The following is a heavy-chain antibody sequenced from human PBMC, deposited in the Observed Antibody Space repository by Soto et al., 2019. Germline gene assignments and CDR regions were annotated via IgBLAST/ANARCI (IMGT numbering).Heavy chain of an antibody. D-gene: IGHD4-17*01. J-gene: IGHJ4*02. CDR1: GFTFSSYA. Sequence: QVQLVESGGGVVQPGRSLRLSCAASGFTFSSYAMHWVRQAPGKGLEWVAVISYDGSNKYYADSVKGRFTISRDNSKNTLYLQMNSLRAEDTAVYYCARVEGDYASIDYWGQGTLVTVSS. CDR3: ARVEGDYASIDY. V-gene: IGHV3-30-3*01. CDR2: ISYDGSNK.